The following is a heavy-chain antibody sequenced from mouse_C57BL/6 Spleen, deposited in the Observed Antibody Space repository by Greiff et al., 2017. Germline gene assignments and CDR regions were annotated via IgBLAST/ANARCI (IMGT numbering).Heavy chain of an antibody. J-gene: IGHJ4*01. D-gene: IGHD1-1*01. V-gene: IGHV5-17*01. CDR2: ISSGSSTI. Sequence: EVQLVESGGGLVKPGGSLKLSCAASGFTFSDYGMHWVRQAPEKGLEWVAYISSGSSTIYYADTVKGRFTITRDNAKNTLFLQMTSLRSEDTAMYYCAMLYYGSSYYAMDYWGQGTSVTVSS. CDR1: GFTFSDYG. CDR3: AMLYYGSSYYAMDY.